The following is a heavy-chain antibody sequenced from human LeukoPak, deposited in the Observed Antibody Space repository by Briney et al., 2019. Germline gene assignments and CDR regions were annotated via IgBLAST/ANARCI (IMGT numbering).Heavy chain of an antibody. CDR3: ARSVYDSSGYHYFDY. V-gene: IGHV5-51*01. D-gene: IGHD3-22*01. CDR1: GYKFSSYW. Sequence: GESLKISCKCSGYKFSSYWIGWVRQMPGKGLEWMGIIYPGDSDTRYSPSFQGQVTISADKSISTAYLQWSSLKASDTAMYYCARSVYDSSGYHYFDYWGQGTLVTVSS. CDR2: IYPGDSDT. J-gene: IGHJ4*02.